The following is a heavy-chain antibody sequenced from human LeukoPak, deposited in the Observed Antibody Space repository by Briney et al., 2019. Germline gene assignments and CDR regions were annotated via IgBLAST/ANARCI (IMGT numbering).Heavy chain of an antibody. CDR3: ARFDPNRIVVEQNAFDI. CDR2: IIPILGIA. Sequence: GASVKVSCKASGGTFSSYAISWVRQAPGQGLEWMGRIIPILGIANYAQKFQGRVTITADKSTSTAYMELSSLRSEDTAVYYCARFDPNRIVVEQNAFDIWGQGTMVTVSS. J-gene: IGHJ3*02. D-gene: IGHD3-22*01. CDR1: GGTFSSYA. V-gene: IGHV1-69*04.